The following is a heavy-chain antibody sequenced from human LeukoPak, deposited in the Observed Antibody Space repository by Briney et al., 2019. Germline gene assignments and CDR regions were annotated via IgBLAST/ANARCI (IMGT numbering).Heavy chain of an antibody. CDR2: VSASSTHT. V-gene: IGHV3-21*01. J-gene: IGHJ3*02. CDR1: GFMFSAYS. CDR3: ARDPSGYNTAFDI. Sequence: PGGSLRLSCAASGFMFSAYSMNWVRQAPGKGLEWVSSVSASSTHTHYADSVKGRFTISRDNAKNSLYLQMGSLRAEDTAVYYCARDPSGYNTAFDIWGQGTMVTVSS. D-gene: IGHD5-24*01.